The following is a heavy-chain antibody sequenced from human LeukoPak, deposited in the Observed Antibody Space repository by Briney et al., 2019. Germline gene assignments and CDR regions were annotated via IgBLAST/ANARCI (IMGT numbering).Heavy chain of an antibody. Sequence: EASVKVSCKASGYSFTDYFMHWVRQAPGQGLEWMGWINPKNGGTNFAQKFQGRVTISRDTSINTVYMELSRLRSDDTALYFCARRYYAYAHDFFDIWGQGTMVTVSS. J-gene: IGHJ3*02. CDR3: ARRYYAYAHDFFDI. CDR1: GYSFTDYF. CDR2: INPKNGGT. V-gene: IGHV1-2*02. D-gene: IGHD3-16*01.